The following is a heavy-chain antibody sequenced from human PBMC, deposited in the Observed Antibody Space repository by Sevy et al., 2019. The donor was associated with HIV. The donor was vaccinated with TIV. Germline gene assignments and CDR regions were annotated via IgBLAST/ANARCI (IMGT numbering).Heavy chain of an antibody. CDR1: GFTVSSNY. Sequence: GGSLRLSCAASGFTVSSNYMSWVRQAPGKGLEWVSVIYSGGSTYYADSVKGRFTISRDNCKNTLYRQMNSLTADDTAVYYCARDLTTYYYGSGSAGYYYYDGMDVWGQGTTVTVSS. CDR3: ARDLTTYYYGSGSAGYYYYDGMDV. J-gene: IGHJ6*02. D-gene: IGHD3-10*01. V-gene: IGHV3-66*01. CDR2: IYSGGST.